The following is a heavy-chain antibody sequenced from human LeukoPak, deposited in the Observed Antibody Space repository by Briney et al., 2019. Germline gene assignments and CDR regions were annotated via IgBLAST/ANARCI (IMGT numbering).Heavy chain of an antibody. V-gene: IGHV3-23*01. CDR2: ISGSGGST. J-gene: IGHJ6*03. Sequence: GGSLRLSCAASGFTFSSYAMSWVRQAPGKGLEWVSAISGSGGSTYYADSVKGRFTISRDNSKNTLYLQMNSLRAEDTAVYYCAKAMRAVAGIGNYYYYYYMDVWGKGTTVTVSS. CDR1: GFTFSSYA. D-gene: IGHD6-19*01. CDR3: AKAMRAVAGIGNYYYYYYMDV.